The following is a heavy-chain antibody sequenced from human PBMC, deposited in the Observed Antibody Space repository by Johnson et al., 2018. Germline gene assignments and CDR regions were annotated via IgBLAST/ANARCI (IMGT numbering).Heavy chain of an antibody. J-gene: IGHJ6*02. V-gene: IGHV3-30*03. D-gene: IGHD1-26*01. CDR1: GFTFSSYG. CDR3: ARESQYSRYGMDV. CDR2: ISYDGSNK. Sequence: QVQLVQSGGGVVQPGRSLRLSCAASGFTFSSYGMHWVRQAPGKGLEWVAVISYDGSNKYYADSVKGRFTISRDNSKNTLYLQMNSLRAADTAVYYCARESQYSRYGMDVWGQGTTVTVSS.